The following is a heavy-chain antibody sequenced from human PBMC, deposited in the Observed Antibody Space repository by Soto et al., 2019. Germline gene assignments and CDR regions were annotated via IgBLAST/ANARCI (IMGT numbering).Heavy chain of an antibody. CDR3: ARGLQDTAMVNFDY. V-gene: IGHV4-59*08. Sequence: SETLSLTCTVSGGSINSYYWSWIRQPPGKALEWIGYIYYSGSTNYNPSLKSRVTVSVDTSKNQFSLKLSSVTAADTAVYYRARGLQDTAMVNFDYWGQGTLVTVSS. CDR2: IYYSGST. J-gene: IGHJ4*02. CDR1: GGSINSYY. D-gene: IGHD5-18*01.